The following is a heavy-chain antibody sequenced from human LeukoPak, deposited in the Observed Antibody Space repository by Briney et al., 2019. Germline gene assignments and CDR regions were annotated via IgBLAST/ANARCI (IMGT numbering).Heavy chain of an antibody. J-gene: IGHJ1*01. CDR2: IYHSGST. D-gene: IGHD3-22*01. CDR1: GGSISSGGYS. Sequence: SQTLSLTCAVSGGSISSGGYSWSWIRQPPGKGLEWIGYIYHSGSTYYNPSLKSRVTTSVDRSKNQFSLKLSSVTAADTAVYYCATLFHYYDSSGYYYEYFQHWGQGTLVTVSS. V-gene: IGHV4-30-2*01. CDR3: ATLFHYYDSSGYYYEYFQH.